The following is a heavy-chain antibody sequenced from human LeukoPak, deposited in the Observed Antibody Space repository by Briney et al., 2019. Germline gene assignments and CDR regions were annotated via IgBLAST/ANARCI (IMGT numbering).Heavy chain of an antibody. CDR2: ISDDSSFT. Sequence: PGGSLRLSCAASGLVFGKYAMAWVRQAPGKGLECVSIISDDSSFTYYLDSVKGRSTIFRDNSKNTLYLHMNSLKAEDTAVYYCAEGRCSGPGCDSFDYWGQGALVTVSS. D-gene: IGHD5-12*01. V-gene: IGHV3-23*01. CDR1: GLVFGKYA. CDR3: AEGRCSGPGCDSFDY. J-gene: IGHJ4*02.